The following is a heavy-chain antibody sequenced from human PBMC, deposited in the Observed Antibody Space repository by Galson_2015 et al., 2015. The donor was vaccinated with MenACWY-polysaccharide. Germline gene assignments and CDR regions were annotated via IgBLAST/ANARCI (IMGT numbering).Heavy chain of an antibody. D-gene: IGHD3-10*01. CDR3: ARDPTYAGSFGWFGP. V-gene: IGHV4-61*01. Sequence: SETLSRTCAVSGESVTRGTYYWSWLRQSAGTGLEWIGYRSHGGSANFNPSLRSRVTISIDTSKNRCSLTMTSVSAADTAMYYCARDPTYAGSFGWFGPWGPGTLVTVSS. CDR1: GESVTRGTYY. CDR2: RSHGGSA. J-gene: IGHJ5*02.